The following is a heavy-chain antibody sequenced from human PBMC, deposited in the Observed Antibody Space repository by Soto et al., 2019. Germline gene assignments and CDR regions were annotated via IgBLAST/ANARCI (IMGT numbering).Heavy chain of an antibody. CDR2: INSGGNT. V-gene: IGHV3-66*01. CDR3: VRENYYYGMDV. CDR1: GFDASVNY. J-gene: IGHJ6*02. Sequence: EVQLVESGGTLVQPGGSLRLSCAVSGFDASVNYMTWVRQAPVKGLEWVSAINSGGNTFYADSVKGRFTISRDNSKNTLYLQMNSLRVEDTAMYYCVRENYYYGMDVWGQGTAVTVSS.